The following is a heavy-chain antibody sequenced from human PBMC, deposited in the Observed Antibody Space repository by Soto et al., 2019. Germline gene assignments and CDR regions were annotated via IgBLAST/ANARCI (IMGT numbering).Heavy chain of an antibody. Sequence: QITLKESGPTLVRPTQTLTLTCTVSGFSLSTDAVGVAWIRQPPGKALEWLALIYWNDEARYKSSLNNTLTITKDTSKNQVVLTMTDMAPLDTATYFCAHRIATPGRTLDYWGQGILVTVSS. CDR1: GFSLSTDAVG. D-gene: IGHD1-1*01. V-gene: IGHV2-5*01. J-gene: IGHJ4*02. CDR2: IYWNDEA. CDR3: AHRIATPGRTLDY.